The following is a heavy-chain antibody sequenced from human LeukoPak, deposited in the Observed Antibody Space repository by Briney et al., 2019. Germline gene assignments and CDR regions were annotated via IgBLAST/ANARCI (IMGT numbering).Heavy chain of an antibody. V-gene: IGHV3-11*04. J-gene: IGHJ5*02. CDR2: ISNSGSTT. CDR3: ARDSHGADP. Sequence: PGGSLRLSCAASGFTFSDYYMSWIRQAPGKGLEWVSIISNSGSTTEYADSVRGRFTISRDNSKNSLYLQMNSLRAEDTAVYYCARDSHGADPWGQGTLVTVSS. CDR1: GFTFSDYY.